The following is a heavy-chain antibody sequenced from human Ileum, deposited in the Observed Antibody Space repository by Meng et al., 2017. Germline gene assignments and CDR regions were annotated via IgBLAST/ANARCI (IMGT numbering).Heavy chain of an antibody. V-gene: IGHV3-23*01. J-gene: IGHJ4*02. Sequence: GESLKISCAASGFTFRNYAMTWVRQAPGTGLEWVSSAGGGSTYYADSVKGRFTISRDDSKNMVYLQMNSLRAEDTAVYYCAKTGCGSSGHHCFRGWGQGTLVTVSS. CDR2: SAGGGST. D-gene: IGHD3-22*01. CDR1: GFTFRNYA. CDR3: AKTGCGSSGHHCFRG.